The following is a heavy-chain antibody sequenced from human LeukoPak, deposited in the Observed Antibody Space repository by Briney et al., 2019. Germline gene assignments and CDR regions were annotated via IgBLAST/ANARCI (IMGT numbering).Heavy chain of an antibody. CDR1: GFTFSTYA. V-gene: IGHV3-23*01. CDR2: ICGSDGSR. J-gene: IGHJ4*02. Sequence: GGSLRLSCAASGFTFSTYAMSWVRQAPGKGLEWVSAICGSDGSRYYADSVKGRFTISRDNSKNTLYLQMNSLRAEGTAVYYCAKYCSGGSCSLDYWGQGTLVTVSS. CDR3: AKYCSGGSCSLDY. D-gene: IGHD2-15*01.